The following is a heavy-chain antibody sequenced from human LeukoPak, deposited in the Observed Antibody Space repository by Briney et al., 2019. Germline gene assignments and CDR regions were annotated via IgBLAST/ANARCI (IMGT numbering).Heavy chain of an antibody. V-gene: IGHV3-23*01. J-gene: IGHJ6*03. D-gene: IGHD2-2*01. CDR3: AKVGYAALGYYYYYMDV. CDR2: ISGSGGST. CDR1: GFTFSSYA. Sequence: GGSLRLSCAASGFTFSSYAMSWVRQAPGKGLEWVSAISGSGGSTYYADSVKGRFTISRDNSKNTLYLQMNSLRAEDTAVYYCAKVGYAALGYYYYYMDVWGKGTTVTVSS.